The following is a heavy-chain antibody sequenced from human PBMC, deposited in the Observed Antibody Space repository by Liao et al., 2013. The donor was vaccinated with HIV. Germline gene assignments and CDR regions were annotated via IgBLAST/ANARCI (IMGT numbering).Heavy chain of an antibody. J-gene: IGHJ6*03. Sequence: QVQLQESGPGLLKPSETLSLTCSVSGGFIDSYYWTWLRQSAGKGLEWVGHITNDDPNYNPSLKSRVTMSIDRSKNEIYMRLTSVTAADTAVYFCGRSGGAEVFFYYVEFWGKGTTVTVS. CDR3: GRSGGAEVFFYYVEF. CDR1: GGFIDSYY. D-gene: IGHD4-23*01. V-gene: IGHV4-4*07. CDR2: ITNDDP.